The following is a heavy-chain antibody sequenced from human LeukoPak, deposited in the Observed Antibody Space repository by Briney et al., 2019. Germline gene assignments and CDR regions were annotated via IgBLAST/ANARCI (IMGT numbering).Heavy chain of an antibody. CDR2: INSDGSST. J-gene: IGHJ4*02. V-gene: IGHV3-74*01. D-gene: IGHD3-22*01. CDR1: GFTFSSYW. CDR3: ARDIGYYYDSSGLDY. Sequence: PGGSLRLSCAASGFTFSSYWMHWVRQAPGKGLVWVSRINSDGSSTSYADSVKGRFTISRDNAKNTLYLQMNSLRAEDTAVYYCARDIGYYYDSSGLDYWGQGTLVTVSS.